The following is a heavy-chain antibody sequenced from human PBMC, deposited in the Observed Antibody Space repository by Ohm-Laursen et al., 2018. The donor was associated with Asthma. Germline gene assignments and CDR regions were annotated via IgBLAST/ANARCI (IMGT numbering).Heavy chain of an antibody. V-gene: IGHV3-64D*08. Sequence: GSLRLSCTASGFTFSSYTMHWVRQAPGKGLDYVSSMNGNGDTTHYADSVKGRFTISRDNSKNTLYLQMSSLRAEDTAVYYCAKDDGYSRSMDVWGQGTTVTVSS. CDR1: GFTFSSYT. CDR3: AKDDGYSRSMDV. J-gene: IGHJ6*02. D-gene: IGHD6-13*01. CDR2: MNGNGDTT.